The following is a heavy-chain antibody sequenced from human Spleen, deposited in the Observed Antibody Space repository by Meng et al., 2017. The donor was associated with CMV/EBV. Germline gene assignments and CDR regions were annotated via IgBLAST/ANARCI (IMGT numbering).Heavy chain of an antibody. Sequence: GESLKISCAASGFTFSDYYMTWIRQVPGKGLAWVSYISSSGSTIYCADSVKGRFTISRDNARNSLYLQMNSLRVEDTAVYYCARDSGRMEWLLSAWGQGTLVTVSS. V-gene: IGHV3-11*04. CDR3: ARDSGRMEWLLSA. D-gene: IGHD3-3*01. J-gene: IGHJ5*02. CDR1: GFTFSDYY. CDR2: ISSSGSTI.